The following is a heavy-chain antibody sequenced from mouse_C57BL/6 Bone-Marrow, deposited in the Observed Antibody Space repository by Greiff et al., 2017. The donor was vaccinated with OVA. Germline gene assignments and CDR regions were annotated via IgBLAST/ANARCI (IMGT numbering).Heavy chain of an antibody. V-gene: IGHV1-26*01. J-gene: IGHJ4*01. CDR1: GYTFTDYY. CDR2: INPKNGGT. D-gene: IGHD1-1*01. Sequence: VQLQQSGPELVKPGASVKISCKASGYTFTDYYMNWVKQSHGKSLEWIGDINPKNGGTSYNQKFKGKATLTVDKSSSTAYMELRSLTSEDSAVYYCAYYYGSSYHYAMDYWGQGTSVTVSS. CDR3: AYYYGSSYHYAMDY.